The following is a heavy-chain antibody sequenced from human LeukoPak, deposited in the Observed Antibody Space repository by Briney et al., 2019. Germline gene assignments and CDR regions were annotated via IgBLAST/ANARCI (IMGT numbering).Heavy chain of an antibody. D-gene: IGHD4-23*01. CDR2: INTSSSTI. V-gene: IGHV3-48*01. CDR3: ARVLSGNSFPPYFDY. Sequence: GGSLTLSCAVSGFSFSNYNMNWVRQAPGKGLEWVPYINTSSSTIYYADSVKGRFTISRDQVKNSMYLQMNSRGGEDTAVYYCARVLSGNSFPPYFDYWGQGTLVTVSS. CDR1: GFSFSNYN. J-gene: IGHJ4*02.